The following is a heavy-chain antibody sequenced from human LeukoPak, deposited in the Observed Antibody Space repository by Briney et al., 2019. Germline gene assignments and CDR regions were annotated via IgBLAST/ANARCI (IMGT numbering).Heavy chain of an antibody. J-gene: IGHJ4*02. CDR2: ISGSGGST. Sequence: SGGSLRLSCVASGFTSSSYAVTWVRQAPGKGLEWVSAISGSGGSTYYADSVKGRFTISRDNSKNTLYLQMNSLRAEDTAVYSCAKTKGYPYYFDYWGQGILVTVSS. CDR1: GFTSSSYA. D-gene: IGHD6-13*01. V-gene: IGHV3-23*01. CDR3: AKTKGYPYYFDY.